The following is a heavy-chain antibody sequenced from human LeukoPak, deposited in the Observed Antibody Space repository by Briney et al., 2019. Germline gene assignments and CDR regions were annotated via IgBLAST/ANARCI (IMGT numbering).Heavy chain of an antibody. CDR1: GGSISSYD. J-gene: IGHJ6*03. Sequence: SETLSLTCTISGGSISSYDWNWIRQPPGRGLESIGYIYYSGTTYYNPPFNSRAAISLDTSKNQFSLNLSSVTAADTAVYYCARGGRDYVHDRYYYFLDLWGSGTAVTVSS. D-gene: IGHD4-17*01. CDR2: IYYSGTT. V-gene: IGHV4-59*01. CDR3: ARGGRDYVHDRYYYFLDL.